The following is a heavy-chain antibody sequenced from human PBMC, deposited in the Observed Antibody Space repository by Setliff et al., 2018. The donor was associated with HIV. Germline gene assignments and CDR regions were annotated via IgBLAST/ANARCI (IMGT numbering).Heavy chain of an antibody. CDR1: GGSISRSSYY. Sequence: KASETLSLTCNVSGGSISRSSYYWGWVRQPPGKGLEWIGSVFYSGTTYYNPSLKSRLTISVDTSKNQFSLTLSPVTAADTAVYYCARAYYESSGYPPYQYMDVWGQGSQVTVSS. D-gene: IGHD3-22*01. V-gene: IGHV4-39*01. CDR2: VFYSGTT. J-gene: IGHJ4*02. CDR3: ARAYYESSGYPPYQYMDV.